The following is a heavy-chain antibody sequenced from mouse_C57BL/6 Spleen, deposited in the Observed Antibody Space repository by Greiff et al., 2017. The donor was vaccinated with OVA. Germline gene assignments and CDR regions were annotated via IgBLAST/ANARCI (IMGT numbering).Heavy chain of an antibody. CDR3: VRHRAGTGAMDY. V-gene: IGHV10-1*01. CDR1: GFSFNTYA. J-gene: IGHJ4*01. CDR2: IRSKSNNYAT. D-gene: IGHD3-3*01. Sequence: EVQRVESGGGLVQPKGSLKLSCAASGFSFNTYAMNWVRQAPGKGLEWVARIRSKSNNYATYYADSVKDRFTISRDDSESMLYLQMNNLKTEDTAMYYCVRHRAGTGAMDYWGQGTSVTVSS.